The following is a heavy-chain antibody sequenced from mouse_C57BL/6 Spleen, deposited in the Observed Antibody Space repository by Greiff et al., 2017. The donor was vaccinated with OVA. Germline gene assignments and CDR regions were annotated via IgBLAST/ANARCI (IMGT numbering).Heavy chain of an antibody. V-gene: IGHV5-9*01. D-gene: IGHD1-1*01. CDR3: ARHGSCAWFAY. J-gene: IGHJ3*01. Sequence: EVQVVESGGGLVKPGGSLKLSCAASGFTFSSYTMSWVRQTPEKRLEWVATISGGGGNTTYPDSVTGRFTFSRDHATNTLYLQMSSLESEDTAWDYCARHGSCAWFAYWGQGTLVTVSA. CDR2: ISGGGGNT. CDR1: GFTFSSYT.